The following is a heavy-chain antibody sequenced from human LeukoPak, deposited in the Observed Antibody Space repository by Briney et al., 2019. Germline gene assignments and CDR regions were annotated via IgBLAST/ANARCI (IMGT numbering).Heavy chain of an antibody. Sequence: ASVTVSCKASGYTFTNYGISWVRQAPEQGLEWMGWISAYNGNTNYAQKLQGRVTMTTDTSTSTAYMELRSLRSDDTAVYYCATGKIPLRYFDWLPHDYWGQGTLVTVSS. J-gene: IGHJ4*02. CDR3: ATGKIPLRYFDWLPHDY. V-gene: IGHV1-18*04. CDR1: GYTFTNYG. CDR2: ISAYNGNT. D-gene: IGHD3-9*01.